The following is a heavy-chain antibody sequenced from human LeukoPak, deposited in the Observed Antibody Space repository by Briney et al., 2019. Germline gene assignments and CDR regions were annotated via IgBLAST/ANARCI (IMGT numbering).Heavy chain of an antibody. D-gene: IGHD5-18*01. CDR2: IYYSGST. CDR1: GGSIDSYY. Sequence: SETLPLTCTISGGSIDSYYWSWIRQPPGKGLEWVGYIYYSGSTNYNPSLKSRVTISLGTSKNQFSLKVSSVTAADTAVYYCARDRGYSFDTPYRYFDLWAQGTLVTVSS. V-gene: IGHV4-59*01. CDR3: ARDRGYSFDTPYRYFDL. J-gene: IGHJ4*02.